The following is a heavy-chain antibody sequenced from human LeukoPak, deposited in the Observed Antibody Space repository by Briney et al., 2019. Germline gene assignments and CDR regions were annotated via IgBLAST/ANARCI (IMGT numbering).Heavy chain of an antibody. Sequence: ASVKVSCKASGYTFTGYYMHWVRQAPGQGLEWMGWINPNSGGTSYAQKFQGRVTMTRDTSISTAYMELSRLRSDDTAVYYCARDSLANGDFNMGYWGQGTLVTVSS. CDR2: INPNSGGT. J-gene: IGHJ4*02. V-gene: IGHV1-2*02. D-gene: IGHD4-17*01. CDR1: GYTFTGYY. CDR3: ARDSLANGDFNMGY.